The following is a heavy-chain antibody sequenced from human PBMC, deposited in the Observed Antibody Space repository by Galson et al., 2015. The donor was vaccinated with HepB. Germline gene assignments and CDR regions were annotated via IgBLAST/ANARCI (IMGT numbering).Heavy chain of an antibody. CDR2: ISYDGSNK. Sequence: SLRLSCAASGFTFSSYAMHWVRQAPGKGLEWVAVISYDGSNKYYADSVKGRFTISRDSSKNTLYLQMNSLRAEDTAVYYCAREGMSDDFWSGYYDYWGQGTLVTVSS. J-gene: IGHJ4*01. CDR3: AREGMSDDFWSGYYDY. D-gene: IGHD3-3*01. V-gene: IGHV3-30-3*01. CDR1: GFTFSSYA.